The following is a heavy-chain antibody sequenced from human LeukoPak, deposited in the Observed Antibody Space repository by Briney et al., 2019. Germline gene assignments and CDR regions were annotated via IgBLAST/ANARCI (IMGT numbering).Heavy chain of an antibody. CDR2: IGIDSGNT. CDR3: ARDYKYALDN. D-gene: IGHD5-24*01. V-gene: IGHV3-48*01. J-gene: IGHJ4*02. Sequence: GGSLRLSCAASGFTFSDYSMNWVRQAPGKGLEWISYIGIDSGNTNYADSVKGRFTIPGDKAKNSLYLQMNSLRVEDTAVYYCARDYKYALDNWGQGTLVTVSS. CDR1: GFTFSDYS.